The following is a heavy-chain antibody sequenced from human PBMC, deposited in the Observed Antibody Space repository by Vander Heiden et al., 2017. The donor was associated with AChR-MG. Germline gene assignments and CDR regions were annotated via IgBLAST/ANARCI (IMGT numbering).Heavy chain of an antibody. D-gene: IGHD5-12*01. CDR3: ARHPSRRERLRLLGPSGGFDF. Sequence: QLQLQESGPGLVKPSETLSLTCTVSGGSISSSSYHWGWIRQPPGKGLEWIATIYYSGSAYYNPSLKGRVSISVDTSKDQFSLKLNSLTAADTAVYYCARHPSRRERLRLLGPSGGFDFWGQGTLVTVSS. V-gene: IGHV4-39*01. CDR1: GGSISSSSYH. J-gene: IGHJ4*02. CDR2: IYYSGSA.